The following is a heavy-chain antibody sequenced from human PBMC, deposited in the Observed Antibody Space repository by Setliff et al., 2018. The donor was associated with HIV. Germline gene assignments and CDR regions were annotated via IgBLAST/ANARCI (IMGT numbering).Heavy chain of an antibody. V-gene: IGHV7-4-1*02. D-gene: IGHD1-26*01. CDR3: ARVGSYWSTFDY. Sequence: ASVKVSCKASGNTFSSYGITWVRQAPGQGLEWMGGTNTETGNPMYAQGFRGRFVFSLDTSVSTTYLQINSLKAEDTAMYYCARVGSYWSTFDYWGQGALVTVSS. J-gene: IGHJ4*02. CDR2: TNTETGNP. CDR1: GNTFSSYG.